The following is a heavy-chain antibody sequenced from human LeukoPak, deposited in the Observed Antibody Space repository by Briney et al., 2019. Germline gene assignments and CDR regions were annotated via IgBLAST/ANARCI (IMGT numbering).Heavy chain of an antibody. CDR2: IIPIFGTA. CDR1: GGTFSSYA. D-gene: IGHD3-22*01. Sequence: SVKVSCKASGGTFSSYAISWVRQAPGQGLEWMGGIIPIFGTANYAQKFQGRVTITADESTSTAYMELSSLRSEDTAVYYCARDQVDSSVIYGMDVWGQGTTVTVSS. V-gene: IGHV1-69*13. CDR3: ARDQVDSSVIYGMDV. J-gene: IGHJ6*02.